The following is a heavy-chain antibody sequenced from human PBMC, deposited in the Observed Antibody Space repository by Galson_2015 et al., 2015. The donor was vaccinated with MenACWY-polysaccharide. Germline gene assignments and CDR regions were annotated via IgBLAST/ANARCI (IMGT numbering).Heavy chain of an antibody. CDR1: GFTFTSYA. V-gene: IGHV3-23*01. J-gene: IGHJ5*02. CDR2: IRGSGTNT. Sequence: SLRLSCAASGFTFTSYAMSWVRQAPGKGLEWVSAIRGSGTNTYYADSVKGRFTISRDNSKNTLYLQMNSLRAEDTAVYYCAKDSTHVWSVAGRFDPSAQGPLVTVSS. CDR3: AKDSTHVWSVAGRFDP. D-gene: IGHD3-3*02.